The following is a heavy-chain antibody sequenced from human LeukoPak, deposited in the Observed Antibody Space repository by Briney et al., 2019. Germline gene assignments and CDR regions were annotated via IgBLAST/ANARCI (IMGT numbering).Heavy chain of an antibody. CDR1: GFTFTSSA. D-gene: IGHD6-19*01. CDR2: IVVGSGNT. J-gene: IGHJ4*02. Sequence: SVKVSCKASGFTFTSSAMQWVRQARGQRLEWIGWIVVGSGNTNYAQKLQERVTITRDMSTSTAYMELSSLRSEDTAVYYCAAADGYSSGWELDYWGQGTLVTVSS. V-gene: IGHV1-58*02. CDR3: AAADGYSSGWELDY.